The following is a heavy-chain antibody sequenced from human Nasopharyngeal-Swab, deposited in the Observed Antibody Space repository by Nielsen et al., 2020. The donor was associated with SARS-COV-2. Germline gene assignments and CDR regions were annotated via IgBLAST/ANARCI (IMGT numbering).Heavy chain of an antibody. CDR1: GFTFSTYD. D-gene: IGHD2-15*01. CDR2: IGTAGDT. Sequence: GGSLRLSCAASGFTFSTYDMHWVRQGTGKGLEWVSGIGTAGDTYSPGSVKGRFTISRENAKNSLYLQMNSLRAGDTAVYYCARGLASLGYCSGGSCLLYYYYGMDVWGQWTTVTVSS. J-gene: IGHJ6*02. CDR3: ARGLASLGYCSGGSCLLYYYYGMDV. V-gene: IGHV3-13*01.